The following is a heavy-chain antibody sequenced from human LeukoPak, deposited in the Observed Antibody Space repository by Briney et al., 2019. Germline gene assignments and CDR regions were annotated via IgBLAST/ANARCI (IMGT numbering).Heavy chain of an antibody. J-gene: IGHJ4*02. CDR1: GGSVNSGTYY. V-gene: IGHV4-61*01. CDR3: SRGGRWLQFNY. D-gene: IGHD5-24*01. Sequence: SETLSLTCTVSGGSVNSGTYYWCWIRPPPGKGLEWFGYISYSGSTNDNPSHKSRVTISVNTSKNQYSLKLSSVTAADAAVYYCSRGGRWLQFNYWGRGTLVTVSS. CDR2: ISYSGST.